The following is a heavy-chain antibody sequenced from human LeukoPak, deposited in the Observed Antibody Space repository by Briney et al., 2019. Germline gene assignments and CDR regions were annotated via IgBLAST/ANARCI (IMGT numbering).Heavy chain of an antibody. CDR2: IIPIFGTA. J-gene: IGHJ4*02. Sequence: PGGSLRLSCAASGGTFSSYAISWVRQAPGQGLEWMGGIIPIFGTANYAQKFQGRVTITTDESTSTAYMELSSLRSEDTAVYYCARGTGTTRSLDYWGQGTLVTVSS. D-gene: IGHD1-14*01. CDR1: GGTFSSYA. CDR3: ARGTGTTRSLDY. V-gene: IGHV1-69*05.